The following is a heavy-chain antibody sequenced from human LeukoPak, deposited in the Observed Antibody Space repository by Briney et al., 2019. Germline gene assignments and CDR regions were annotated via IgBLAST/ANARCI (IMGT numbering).Heavy chain of an antibody. J-gene: IGHJ4*02. V-gene: IGHV3-23*01. CDR3: AKSVRVHSGPYYFDC. Sequence: GGSLRLSCAASGFTFNNYAMSWVRQAPGKGLEWVSVIDDRGATTKYADSVKGRFTISRDNSKNTLYLQMNSLRAEDTAVYYCAKSVRVHSGPYYFDCWGQGTQVTVSS. D-gene: IGHD1-1*01. CDR2: IDDRGATT. CDR1: GFTFNNYA.